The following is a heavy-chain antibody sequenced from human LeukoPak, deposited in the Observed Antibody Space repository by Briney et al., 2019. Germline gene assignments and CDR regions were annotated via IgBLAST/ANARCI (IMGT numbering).Heavy chain of an antibody. Sequence: TGGSLRLSCAASGFTFSSYAMHWVRQAPGKGLEWVAVISYDGSNKYYADSVKGRFTISRDNSKNTLYLQMNSLRAEDTAVYYCARAPGGSYQRLDYWGQGTLVTVSS. V-gene: IGHV3-30*04. D-gene: IGHD1-26*01. J-gene: IGHJ4*02. CDR2: ISYDGSNK. CDR1: GFTFSSYA. CDR3: ARAPGGSYQRLDY.